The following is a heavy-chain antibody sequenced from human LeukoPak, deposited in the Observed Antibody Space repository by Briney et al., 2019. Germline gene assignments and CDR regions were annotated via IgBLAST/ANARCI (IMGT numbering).Heavy chain of an antibody. CDR1: GGSISSYY. CDR2: IYYSGST. D-gene: IGHD1-26*01. J-gene: IGHJ5*01. Sequence: SETPSLTCTVSGGSISSYYWSWIRQPPGRGLEWIGYIYYSGSTNYNPSLKSRVTISADTSKNQFSLKLSSVTAADTSVYYCARQRTRGGATDSWGQGTLVTVSS. V-gene: IGHV4-59*08. CDR3: ARQRTRGGATDS.